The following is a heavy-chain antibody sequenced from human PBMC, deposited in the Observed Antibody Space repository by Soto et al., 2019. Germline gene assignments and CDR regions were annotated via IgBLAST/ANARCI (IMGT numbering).Heavy chain of an antibody. CDR2: IYHSGST. V-gene: IGHV4-38-2*01. J-gene: IGHJ4*02. CDR3: ARYGYRYSAMFFDY. CDR1: GHSISSGFYY. D-gene: IGHD5-12*01. Sequence: SETLSLTCAVSGHSISSGFYYWGWIRQPPGKGLEWIGSIYHSGSTYYNPSLKSRVTMSVDTSKNQLSLKLSSVTAADTALYFCARYGYRYSAMFFDYWGQGIRVTVSS.